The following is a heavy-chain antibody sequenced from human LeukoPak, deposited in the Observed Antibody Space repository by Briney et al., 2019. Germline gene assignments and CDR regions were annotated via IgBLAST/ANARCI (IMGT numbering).Heavy chain of an antibody. CDR1: GFNFSSYS. V-gene: IGHV3-21*01. Sequence: GGSLRLSCAASGFNFSSYSMNWVRQAPGKGLEWVSSISSSSSFRYYADSVKGRFTISRDNAENSLYLQMNSLRAEDTAVYYCARESSGYFYWGQGILVTVSS. CDR3: ARESSGYFY. CDR2: ISSSSSFR. D-gene: IGHD3-22*01. J-gene: IGHJ4*02.